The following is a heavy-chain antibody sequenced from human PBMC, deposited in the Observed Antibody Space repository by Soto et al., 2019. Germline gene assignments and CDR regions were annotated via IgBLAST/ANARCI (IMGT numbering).Heavy chain of an antibody. Sequence: GGSLRLSCAASGFTFSIYGMHWVRQAPGKGLEWVAVISHDASKKYYADSAKGRFTISRDNSKNTLYLQMNSVRAEDTAVYYCAKDPQPLSYHDYGMDVWGQGTTVTVSS. CDR1: GFTFSIYG. CDR2: ISHDASKK. J-gene: IGHJ6*02. V-gene: IGHV3-30*18. CDR3: AKDPQPLSYHDYGMDV.